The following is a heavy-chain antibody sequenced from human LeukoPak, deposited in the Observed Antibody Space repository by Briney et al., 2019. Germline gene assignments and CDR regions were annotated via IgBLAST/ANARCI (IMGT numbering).Heavy chain of an antibody. CDR1: GFTSSSYS. CDR2: ISSSSSYI. V-gene: IGHV3-21*01. J-gene: IGHJ4*02. Sequence: GGSLRLSCAASGFTSSSYSMNWVCQAPGKGLEWVSSISSSSSYIYYADSVKGRFTISRDNAKNSLYLQMNSLRAEDTAVYYCARDSGSYPSDYWGQGTLVTVSS. CDR3: ARDSGSYPSDY. D-gene: IGHD1-26*01.